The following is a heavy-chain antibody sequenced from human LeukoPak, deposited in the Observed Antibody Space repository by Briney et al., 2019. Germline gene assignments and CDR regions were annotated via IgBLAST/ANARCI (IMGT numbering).Heavy chain of an antibody. Sequence: SETLSLTCTVSGGSISSYYWSWIRQPPGKGLEWIGYIYYSGSTNYNPSLKSRVTISVDTSRNQFSLKLSSVTAADTAVYYCARDYRGRGGQQLVRGWYFDLWGRGTLVTVSS. CDR1: GGSISSYY. CDR3: ARDYRGRGGQQLVRGWYFDL. V-gene: IGHV4-59*01. CDR2: IYYSGST. D-gene: IGHD6-13*01. J-gene: IGHJ2*01.